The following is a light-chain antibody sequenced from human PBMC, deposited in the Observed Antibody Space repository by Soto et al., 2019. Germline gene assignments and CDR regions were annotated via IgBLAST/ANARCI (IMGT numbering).Light chain of an antibody. CDR2: EVT. CDR1: SNDVGGYNY. CDR3: SSYAGSLAWV. Sequence: QSVLTQPPSASGSPGQSVTISCTGTSNDVGGYNYVSWYQQHPGKAPKLMIYEVTKRPSGVPDRFSGSKSGNTASLTVSGLQAEDEADYYCSSYAGSLAWVFGGGTKVTVL. J-gene: IGLJ3*02. V-gene: IGLV2-8*01.